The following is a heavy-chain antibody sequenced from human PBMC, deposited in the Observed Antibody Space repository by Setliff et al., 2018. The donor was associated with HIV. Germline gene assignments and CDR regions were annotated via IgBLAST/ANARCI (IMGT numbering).Heavy chain of an antibody. V-gene: IGHV3-43D*03. CDR2: ITSDGGSS. J-gene: IGHJ4*02. CDR3: MYGGRTATTH. Sequence: PGGSLRLSCAASGFSFDDYAMHWVRQAPGKGLEWVSTITSDGGSSFYADSLKGRFTISRDNSENSLYLQMNSLRAEDTAVYYCMYGGRTATTHWGQGTLVTVSS. CDR1: GFSFDDYA. D-gene: IGHD4-17*01.